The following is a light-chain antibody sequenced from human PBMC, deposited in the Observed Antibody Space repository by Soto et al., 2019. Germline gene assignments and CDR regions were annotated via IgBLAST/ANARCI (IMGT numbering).Light chain of an antibody. CDR3: QQRSNWPPLT. CDR1: RSVSGY. Sequence: EIVLTQSPATLSLSPGERATLSCRASRSVSGYLAWYQQKPGQAPSLLIYDASNRATGIPARFSGSGSGTDFTLTISSLEPEDFAVYYCQQRSNWPPLTFGGGTKVDIK. J-gene: IGKJ4*01. V-gene: IGKV3-11*01. CDR2: DAS.